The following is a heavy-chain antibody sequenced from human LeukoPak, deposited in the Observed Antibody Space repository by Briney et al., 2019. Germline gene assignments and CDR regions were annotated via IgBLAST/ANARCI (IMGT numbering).Heavy chain of an antibody. CDR3: ARDPIDYGMDV. J-gene: IGHJ6*04. Sequence: GGSLRLSCAASGFTFSSYEMNWARQAPGKGLEWVSYISSSGSTIYYADSVKGRFTISRDNAKNSLYLQMNSLRAEDTAVYYCARDPIDYGMDVWGKGTTVTVSS. V-gene: IGHV3-48*03. CDR1: GFTFSSYE. CDR2: ISSSGSTI.